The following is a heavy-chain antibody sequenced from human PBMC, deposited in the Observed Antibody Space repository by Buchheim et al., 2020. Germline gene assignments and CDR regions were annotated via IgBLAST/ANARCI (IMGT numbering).Heavy chain of an antibody. Sequence: EVQLLESGGGLVQPGGSLRLSCAASGFTFSSYAMSWVRQAPGKGLEWISYIISSSSTIYYADSVKGRFTISRDTATNSLYLQMNSLRDEDTAVYYCARDGVRYSGYDFYYCMDVWGKGTT. CDR1: GFTFSSYA. D-gene: IGHD5-12*01. J-gene: IGHJ6*04. V-gene: IGHV3-48*02. CDR3: ARDGVRYSGYDFYYCMDV. CDR2: IISSSSTI.